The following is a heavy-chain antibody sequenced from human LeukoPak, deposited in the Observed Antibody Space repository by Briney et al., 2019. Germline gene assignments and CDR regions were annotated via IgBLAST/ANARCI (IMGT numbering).Heavy chain of an antibody. CDR1: GGSISNSSSY. V-gene: IGHV4-39*07. J-gene: IGHJ4*02. D-gene: IGHD4-11*01. CDR3: AREREGVTTN. Sequence: SETLSLTCTVSGGSISNSSSYWGWIRQPPGKGLEWIGSICHSGSTYYNPALMSRVPISVDTSKNQFSLKLSSVTAADTAVYCCAREREGVTTNGGQGTVATFSS. CDR2: ICHSGST.